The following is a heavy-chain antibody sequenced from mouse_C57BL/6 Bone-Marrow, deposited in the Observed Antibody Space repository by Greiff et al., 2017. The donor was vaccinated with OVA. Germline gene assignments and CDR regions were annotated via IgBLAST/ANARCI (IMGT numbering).Heavy chain of an antibody. J-gene: IGHJ3*01. CDR3: ARGGGLRFAY. Sequence: EVKLVESGPVLVKPGASVKMSCKASGYTFTDYYMNWVKQSHGKSLEWIGVINPYNGGTSYNQKFKGKATLTVDKSSSTAYMELNSLTSEDSAVYYCARGGGLRFAYWGQGTLVTVSA. V-gene: IGHV1-19*01. CDR1: GYTFTDYY. CDR2: INPYNGGT.